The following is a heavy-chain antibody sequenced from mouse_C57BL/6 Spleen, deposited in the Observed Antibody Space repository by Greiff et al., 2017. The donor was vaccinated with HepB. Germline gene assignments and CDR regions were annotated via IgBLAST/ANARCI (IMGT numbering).Heavy chain of an antibody. CDR1: GFTFSSYA. CDR3: ARDRGWDVRYFDY. CDR2: ISDGGSYT. V-gene: IGHV5-4*01. Sequence: EVQRVESGGGLVKPGGSLKLSCAASGFTFSSYAMSWVRQTPEKRLEWVATISDGGSYTYYPDNVKGRFTISRDNAKNNLYLQMSHLKSEDTAMYYCARDRGWDVRYFDYWGQGTTLTVSS. D-gene: IGHD4-1*01. J-gene: IGHJ2*01.